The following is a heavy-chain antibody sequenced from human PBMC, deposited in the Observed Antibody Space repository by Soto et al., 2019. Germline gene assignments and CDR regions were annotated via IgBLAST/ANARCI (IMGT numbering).Heavy chain of an antibody. CDR3: ARAREYYYYYMDV. CDR2: INAGNGNT. V-gene: IGHV1-3*01. Sequence: GASVKVSCKASGYTFTSYVLHWVRQAPGQGLEWMGWINAGNGNTKYSQNSQGRVTITRDTSASTVYMELSSLRSEDTAEYYCARAREYYYYYMDVWGKGTTVTAP. J-gene: IGHJ6*03. CDR1: GYTFTSYV. D-gene: IGHD1-26*01.